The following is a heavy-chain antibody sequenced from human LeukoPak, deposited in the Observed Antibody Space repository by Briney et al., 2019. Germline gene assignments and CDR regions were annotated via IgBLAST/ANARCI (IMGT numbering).Heavy chain of an antibody. CDR1: GYTLTELS. Sequence: ASVKVSCKVSGYTLTELSMHWVRQATGQGLEWMGWMNPNSGNTGYAQKFQGRVTMTRNTSISTAYMELSSLRSEDTAVYYCATFPSSTSFYNWFDPWGQGTLVTVSS. CDR3: ATFPSSTSFYNWFDP. J-gene: IGHJ5*02. V-gene: IGHV1-8*01. D-gene: IGHD2-2*01. CDR2: MNPNSGNT.